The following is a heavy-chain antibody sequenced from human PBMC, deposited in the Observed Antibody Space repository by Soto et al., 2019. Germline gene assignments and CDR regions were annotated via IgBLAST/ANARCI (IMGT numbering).Heavy chain of an antibody. D-gene: IGHD3-3*01. CDR2: ISGYNGDT. CDR3: ARDKMMTIYGVLMGSFDY. Sequence: QVQLVQSGAEVKRPGASVKVSCKTSGYTFASYGISWVRQAPGQGLEWVAWISGYNGDTKYAENVQGRVTMTTDTSTSTAYMEVRSLRPGDTALYYCARDKMMTIYGVLMGSFDYWGQGTLVTVSS. CDR1: GYTFASYG. J-gene: IGHJ4*02. V-gene: IGHV1-18*01.